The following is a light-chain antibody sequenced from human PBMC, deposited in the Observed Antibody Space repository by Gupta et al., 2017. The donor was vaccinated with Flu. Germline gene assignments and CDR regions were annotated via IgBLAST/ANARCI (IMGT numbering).Light chain of an antibody. V-gene: IGKV1-12*01. Sequence: PSSMSASGGDRVTITCRASQDISGWLAWYQQKPGKAPKLLIYAASSLQSGVPSRFSGRGSGTSFTLTISSLQPEDFATYFCRQADSFPYTFGQGTKLEIK. CDR3: RQADSFPYT. CDR1: QDISGW. CDR2: AAS. J-gene: IGKJ2*01.